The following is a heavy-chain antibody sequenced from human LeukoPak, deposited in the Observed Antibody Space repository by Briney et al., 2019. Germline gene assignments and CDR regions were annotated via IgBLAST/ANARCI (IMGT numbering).Heavy chain of an antibody. J-gene: IGHJ6*03. CDR3: ARDLVGATSYYYYYYMDV. CDR1: GFTFSSYV. D-gene: IGHD1-26*01. Sequence: GGSLRLSCAASGFTFSSYVMSWVRQAPGKGLEWVSYISSSGSTIYYADSVKGRFTISRDNAKNSLYLQMNSLRAEDTAVYYCARDLVGATSYYYYYYMDVWGKGTTVTISS. CDR2: ISSSGSTI. V-gene: IGHV3-48*03.